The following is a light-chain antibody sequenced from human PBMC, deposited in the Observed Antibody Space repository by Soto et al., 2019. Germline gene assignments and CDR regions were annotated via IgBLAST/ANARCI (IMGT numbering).Light chain of an antibody. V-gene: IGKV3-20*01. J-gene: IGKJ4*01. CDR1: QSVNNNY. Sequence: EIVLTQSPGTLALSPGERATLSCRASQSVNNNYLTWYQQKRGQAPRLLIHGASSRATGIPDRFSGSGSGTDFTLTISRLEPEDFAVYYCQQYNNWPPPLTFGGGTKVEIK. CDR3: QQYNNWPPPLT. CDR2: GAS.